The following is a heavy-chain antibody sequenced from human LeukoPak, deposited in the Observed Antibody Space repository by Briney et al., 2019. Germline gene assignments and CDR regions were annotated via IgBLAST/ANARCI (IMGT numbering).Heavy chain of an antibody. V-gene: IGHV1-69-2*01. CDR2: VDPDDGET. CDR3: VTDTQVAPGDIIMFRDY. CDR1: GYRFTDYY. Sequence: GATVNISCKASGYRFTDYYIYWVQQAPGEGLEWMGRVDPDDGETVYAEKFKDRLTMTADTSTNTAYMELTSLPSADTAVYYCVTDTQVAPGDIIMFRDYWGQGALVTVSS. D-gene: IGHD3-10*02. J-gene: IGHJ4*02.